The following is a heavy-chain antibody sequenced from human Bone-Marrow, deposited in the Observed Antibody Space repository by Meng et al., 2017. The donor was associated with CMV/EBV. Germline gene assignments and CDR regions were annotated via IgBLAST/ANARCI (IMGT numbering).Heavy chain of an antibody. Sequence: ASVKVSCKASGYTFTGYYMHWVRQAPGQGLEWMGWINPNSGGTNYAQKFQGRVTMTRDTSISTAYMELSRLRAEDTALYYCAKHHRGYSAIDYWGQGTLVTVSS. J-gene: IGHJ4*02. CDR2: INPNSGGT. CDR1: GYTFTGYY. V-gene: IGHV1-2*02. CDR3: AKHHRGYSAIDY. D-gene: IGHD5-12*01.